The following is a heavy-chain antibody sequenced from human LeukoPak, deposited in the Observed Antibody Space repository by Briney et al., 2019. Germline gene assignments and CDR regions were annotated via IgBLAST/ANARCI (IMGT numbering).Heavy chain of an antibody. V-gene: IGHV1-18*01. CDR3: ARVEGGATLYYFDY. CDR1: GYTFTSYG. D-gene: IGHD1-26*01. CDR2: ISAYNGNT. J-gene: IGHJ4*02. Sequence: ASVKVSCKASGYTFTSYGISWVRQAPGQGLEWMGWISAYNGNTNYAQKLQGRVTMTTDTSTSTAYMELRNLRSDDTAVYYCARVEGGATLYYFDYWGQGTLVTASS.